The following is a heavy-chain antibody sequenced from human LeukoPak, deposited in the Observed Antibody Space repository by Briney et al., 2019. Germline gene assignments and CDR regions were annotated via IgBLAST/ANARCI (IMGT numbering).Heavy chain of an antibody. Sequence: PGGSLRLPCAASGFTFSSYGMHWVRQAPGKGLEWVALIWYDGSKRYYADSVKGRFTISRDNSKNTLYLQMNSLRAEDTAVYYCAKVGLYYFDYWGQGTLVTVSS. J-gene: IGHJ4*02. V-gene: IGHV3-33*06. CDR2: IWYDGSKR. D-gene: IGHD3-16*01. CDR1: GFTFSSYG. CDR3: AKVGLYYFDY.